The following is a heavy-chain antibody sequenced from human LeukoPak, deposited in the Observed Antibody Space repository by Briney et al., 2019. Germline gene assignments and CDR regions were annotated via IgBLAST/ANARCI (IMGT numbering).Heavy chain of an antibody. D-gene: IGHD5-12*01. V-gene: IGHV4-59*08. J-gene: IGHJ4*02. CDR2: IYYSGST. Sequence: SETLSLTCTVSGGSISSYYWSWIRQPPGKGLEWIGYIYYSGSTNYNPSLKSRVTISVDTSKNQFSLKLTSVTAADTAVYYCGRQSYDYGVDFWGQGTLVTVSS. CDR1: GGSISSYY. CDR3: GRQSYDYGVDF.